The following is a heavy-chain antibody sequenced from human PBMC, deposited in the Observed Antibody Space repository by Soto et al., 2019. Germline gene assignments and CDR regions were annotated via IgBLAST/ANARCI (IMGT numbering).Heavy chain of an antibody. CDR1: GGSIISDY. CDR3: ARHELRGGYDKLDP. CDR2: IYYSGST. V-gene: IGHV4-59*08. J-gene: IGHJ5*02. D-gene: IGHD5-12*01. Sequence: SETLSLTCTVSGGSIISDYWSWIRQPPGKGLEWIGYIYYSGSTNYNPSLKSRVTISVDTSKNQFSLKLSSVTAADTAVYYCARHELRGGYDKLDPWGQGTLVTVSS.